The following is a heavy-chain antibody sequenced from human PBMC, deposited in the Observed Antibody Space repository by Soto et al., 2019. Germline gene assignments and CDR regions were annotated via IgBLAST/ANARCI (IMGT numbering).Heavy chain of an antibody. D-gene: IGHD6-13*01. CDR2: ISFSGST. V-gene: IGHV4-59*11. CDR1: GGSISSHH. Sequence: PSETLSLTCSVSGGSISSHHWTWIRQPPGKGLEWIGYISFSGSTNYISSLRSRVTMLVDTSKNQFSLRLSSVTAADTAVYYCAREDPYSSSSGYWGQGTLVTVSS. CDR3: AREDPYSSSSGY. J-gene: IGHJ4*02.